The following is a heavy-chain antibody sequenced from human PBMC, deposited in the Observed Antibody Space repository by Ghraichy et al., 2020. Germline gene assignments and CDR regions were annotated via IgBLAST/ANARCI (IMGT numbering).Heavy chain of an antibody. D-gene: IGHD1-26*01. J-gene: IGHJ4*02. CDR3: TKDRGPSGITIFDY. V-gene: IGHV3-30*18. CDR1: GFTFSTYG. Sequence: GGSLRLSCAASGFTFSTYGMHWVRQAPGKGLEWVAVISYDGSNKNYVDSVTGRFTISRDNSKNMVYLQMNSLRTEDTAVYYCTKDRGPSGITIFDYWGQGTLVAVSS. CDR2: ISYDGSNK.